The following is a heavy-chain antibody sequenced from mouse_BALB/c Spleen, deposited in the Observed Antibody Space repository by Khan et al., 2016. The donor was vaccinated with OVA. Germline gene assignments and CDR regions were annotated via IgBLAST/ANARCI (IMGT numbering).Heavy chain of an antibody. CDR2: INTYTGEP. Sequence: QIQLVQSGPELKKPGETVKISCKASGHTFTKYGMNWVKQAPGKGLKWMGWINTYTGEPTYADDFNGRFAFSLETSSSTANLQINNLKNEDTATYFCARPPYVSYVMYNWGQGTSVTVSS. D-gene: IGHD1-1*01. CDR1: GHTFTKYG. V-gene: IGHV9-3-1*01. CDR3: ARPPYVSYVMYN. J-gene: IGHJ4*01.